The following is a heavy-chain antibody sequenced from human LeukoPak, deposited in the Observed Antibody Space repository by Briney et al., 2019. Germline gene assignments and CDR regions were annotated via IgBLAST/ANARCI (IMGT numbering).Heavy chain of an antibody. CDR1: GFAFNNDA. J-gene: IGHJ6*03. CDR2: IVGDSTIE. D-gene: IGHD5-18*01. Sequence: GGSLRLSCAASGFAFNNDAMTWVRQPPGKGLEWVSTIVGDSTIECYADSVKGRLTISSDNSKTMLFLHMNSLRAEDTAIYYCARQPYFYYYLDVWGKGTTVTVTS. V-gene: IGHV3-23*01. CDR3: ARQPYFYYYLDV.